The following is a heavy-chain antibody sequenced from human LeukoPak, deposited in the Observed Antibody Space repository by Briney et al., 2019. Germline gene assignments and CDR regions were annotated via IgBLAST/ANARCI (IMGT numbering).Heavy chain of an antibody. D-gene: IGHD3-10*01. CDR1: GFTFSSYG. CDR2: ISYDGSNK. CDR3: AKEDRMVRGVIDY. Sequence: PGRSLRLSCAASGFTFSSYGMHWVRQAPGKGLEWVAVISYDGSNKYYADSVKGRFTISRDNSKNTLYLQMNSLRAEDTAVYYCAKEDRMVRGVIDYWGQGTLVTVS. J-gene: IGHJ4*02. V-gene: IGHV3-30*18.